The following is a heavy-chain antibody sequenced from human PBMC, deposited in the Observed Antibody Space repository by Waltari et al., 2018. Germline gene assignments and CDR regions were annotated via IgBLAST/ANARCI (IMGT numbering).Heavy chain of an antibody. CDR3: ARVGYGAKAGAFDI. D-gene: IGHD4-17*01. Sequence: EVQLVASGGGLVQPGGSLRLSCATSGFTFSSYEMNWVRKAPGKGREWVSYISRSGSTIDYADSVKGRFTISRDNAQNSLYLQMNSLRAEDTAFYYCARVGYGAKAGAFDIWGQGTMVTVSS. CDR1: GFTFSSYE. J-gene: IGHJ3*02. V-gene: IGHV3-48*03. CDR2: ISRSGSTI.